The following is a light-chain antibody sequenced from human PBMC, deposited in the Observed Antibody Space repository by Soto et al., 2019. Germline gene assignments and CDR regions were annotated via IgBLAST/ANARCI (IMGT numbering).Light chain of an antibody. Sequence: DIQMTQSPSSLSASIGDRVTITCRASQNISFYLNWYQHKTGQAPKVLIYAASRLQAGVPQMFSGSGSGPDFPLRSSSLQPEDFATNACQQSGKAPSTVGGGTKLQL. CDR3: QQSGKAPST. J-gene: IGKJ4*01. V-gene: IGKV1-39*01. CDR1: QNISFY. CDR2: AAS.